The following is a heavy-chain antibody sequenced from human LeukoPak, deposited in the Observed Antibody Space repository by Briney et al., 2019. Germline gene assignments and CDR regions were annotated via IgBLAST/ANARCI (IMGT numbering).Heavy chain of an antibody. Sequence: GGSLRLSCEGSGSTFKTYAMSWVRQAPGKGLEWVSGVSGSGDFTDYADSVKGRFTISRDNPKNTLFLQMSSLRVEDTAIYYCAKERFCSGGSCYASHDLHWGQGILVTVSS. D-gene: IGHD2-15*01. CDR3: AKERFCSGGSCYASHDLH. J-gene: IGHJ4*02. CDR1: GSTFKTYA. CDR2: VSGSGDFT. V-gene: IGHV3-23*01.